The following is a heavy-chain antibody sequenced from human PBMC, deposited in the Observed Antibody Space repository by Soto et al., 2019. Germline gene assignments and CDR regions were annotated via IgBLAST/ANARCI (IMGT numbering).Heavy chain of an antibody. V-gene: IGHV1-3*01. J-gene: IGHJ5*02. CDR3: ARAISGYVT. CDR1: GITFSSYA. CDR2: INAGNGDT. D-gene: IGHD5-12*01. Sequence: QVQLVQSGAEVKKPGASVKVSCKASGITFSSYAMHWVRQAPGQRLEWMGWINAGNGDTRYSQIFQGRVTLTRDTSASIVYLDLSSLRSEDTAIYYCARAISGYVTWGQGTLVTVSS.